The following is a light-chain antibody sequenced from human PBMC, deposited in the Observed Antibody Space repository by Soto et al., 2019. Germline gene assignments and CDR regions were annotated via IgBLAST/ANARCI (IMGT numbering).Light chain of an antibody. CDR3: QRSYSTPRT. Sequence: DIQMTQSPSTLPASVGDRVTITCRAGQHISTYLNWYQQKPGKAPKLLIYAASSLQSGVPSTFSGSGSGTDFTLTISSLQPEDFATYYCQRSYSTPRTCGQGTKVDIK. CDR1: QHISTY. V-gene: IGKV1-39*01. CDR2: AAS. J-gene: IGKJ1*01.